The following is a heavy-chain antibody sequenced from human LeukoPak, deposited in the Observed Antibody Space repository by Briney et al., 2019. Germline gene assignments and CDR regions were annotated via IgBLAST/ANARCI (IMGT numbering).Heavy chain of an antibody. CDR3: ARTVYGDYEYYFDY. V-gene: IGHV3-30-3*01. CDR2: ISYDGSNK. Sequence: GRSLRLSCAASGFTLSSYAMHWVGQAPGKGLEWEAVISYDGSNKYYADSVKGRFTISRDNSKNTLYLQMNSLRAEDTAVYYCARTVYGDYEYYFDYWGKGTLVTVSS. D-gene: IGHD4-17*01. CDR1: GFTLSSYA. J-gene: IGHJ4*02.